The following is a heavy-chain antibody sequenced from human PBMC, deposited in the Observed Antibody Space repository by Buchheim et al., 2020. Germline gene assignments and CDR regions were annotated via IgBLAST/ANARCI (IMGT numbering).Heavy chain of an antibody. J-gene: IGHJ4*02. D-gene: IGHD3-16*01. Sequence: EVQLLESGGGLVQPGGSPRLSCAASGFTFTTSPMSWVRQAPGKGLEWVSYISHSGSNINYADSVKGRFTISRDNDKNSLYLQMHSLRVEDTALYYCARVPDGVDYWGQGTL. V-gene: IGHV3-48*04. CDR2: ISHSGSNI. CDR3: ARVPDGVDY. CDR1: GFTFTTSP.